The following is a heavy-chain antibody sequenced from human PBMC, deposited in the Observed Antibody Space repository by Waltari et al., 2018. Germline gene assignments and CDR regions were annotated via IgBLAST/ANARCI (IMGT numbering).Heavy chain of an antibody. CDR1: GYTFTSYY. CDR3: ARDRRRIAAAGIFDY. Sequence: QVQLVQSGAEVKKPGASVKVSCKASGYTFTSYYMHWVRQAPGQGLEWMGIINPRGGSTSYAQKFQGRVTMTMDTSTSTVYMELSSLRSEDTAVYYCARDRRRIAAAGIFDYWGQGTLVTVSS. J-gene: IGHJ4*02. V-gene: IGHV1-46*01. D-gene: IGHD6-13*01. CDR2: INPRGGST.